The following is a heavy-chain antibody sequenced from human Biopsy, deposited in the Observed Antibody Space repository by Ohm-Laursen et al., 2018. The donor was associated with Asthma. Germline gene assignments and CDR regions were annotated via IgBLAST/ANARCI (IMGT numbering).Heavy chain of an antibody. D-gene: IGHD1-1*01. J-gene: IGHJ3*02. V-gene: IGHV3-30*18. CDR3: AKESGSNYAFDI. CDR1: GFTFSSYG. CDR2: ISYDGSNK. Sequence: SLRLSCAASGFTFSSYGMHWVRQAPGKGLEWVAVISYDGSNKYYADAVKGRFTISRDNSKNTLYLQMNSLRAEDTAVYYCAKESGSNYAFDIWGQGTMVTVSS.